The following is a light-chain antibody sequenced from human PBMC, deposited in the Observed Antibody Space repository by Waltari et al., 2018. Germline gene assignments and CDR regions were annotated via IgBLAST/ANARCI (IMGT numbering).Light chain of an antibody. V-gene: IGLV2-8*01. CDR1: RSNVGVYNF. J-gene: IGLJ3*02. CDR2: EVN. CDR3: TSYAGKNILV. Sequence: QSVLTQPPSASGSLGQSVTISCPGARSNVGVYNFFHWYQQHPGKAPKLIIYEVNKRPSGVPDRFSGSKSGNTASLTVSGLLAEDEADYYCTSYAGKNILVFGGGTNLTVL.